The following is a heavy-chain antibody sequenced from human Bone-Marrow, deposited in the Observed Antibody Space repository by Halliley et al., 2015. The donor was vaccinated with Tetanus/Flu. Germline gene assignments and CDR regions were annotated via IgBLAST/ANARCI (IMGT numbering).Heavy chain of an antibody. J-gene: IGHJ4*02. Sequence: SLRLSCAASGFTFSNYGMHWVRQAPGKGLEWVAIIWYDGSNKQHADSVQGRFTISRDNSKNALYLQMNSLSVDDTAVYYCGLQLAGGGVHGGGQGTLVTVSS. V-gene: IGHV3-33*01. CDR1: GFTFSNYG. CDR2: IWYDGSNK. D-gene: IGHD1-1*01. CDR3: GLQLAGGGVHG.